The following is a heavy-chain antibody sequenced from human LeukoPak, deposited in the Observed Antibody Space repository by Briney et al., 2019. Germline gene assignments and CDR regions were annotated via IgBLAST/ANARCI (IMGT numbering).Heavy chain of an antibody. CDR2: ISWNSGSI. Sequence: GRSLRLSCAASGFTFDDYAMHWVRHAPGKGLEWVSGISWNSGSIGYADSVKGRFTISRDNARNSLYLQMNSLRAEDTALYYCAKDTGIAVAGPFYYFDYWGQGTLVTVSS. J-gene: IGHJ4*02. CDR1: GFTFDDYA. V-gene: IGHV3-9*01. D-gene: IGHD6-19*01. CDR3: AKDTGIAVAGPFYYFDY.